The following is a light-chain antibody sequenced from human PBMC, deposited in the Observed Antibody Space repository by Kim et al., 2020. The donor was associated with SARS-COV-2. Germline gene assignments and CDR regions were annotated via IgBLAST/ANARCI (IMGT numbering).Light chain of an antibody. CDR2: EDS. CDR3: QSYDSRFWV. V-gene: IGLV6-57*03. CDR1: SGGIASNH. J-gene: IGLJ3*02. Sequence: GRTVTISATRSSGGIASNHVQWYQQRPGSAPTTVIYEDSLRASGVPDRFSGSIDSSSNSVSLTISGLKTEDEADYYCQSYDSRFWVFGGGTQLTVL.